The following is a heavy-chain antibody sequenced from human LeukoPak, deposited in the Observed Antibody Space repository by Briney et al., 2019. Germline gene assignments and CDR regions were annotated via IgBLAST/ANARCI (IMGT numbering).Heavy chain of an antibody. V-gene: IGHV3-30*04. CDR2: ISYDGSNK. Sequence: GGSLRLSCAASGFTFSSYAMHWVRQAPSKGLEWVAVISYDGSNKYYADSVKGRFTISRDNSKNTLYLQMNSLRAEDTAVYYCARGGWDSMIVVVIALDYWGQGTLVTVSS. CDR1: GFTFSSYA. D-gene: IGHD3-22*01. J-gene: IGHJ4*02. CDR3: ARGGWDSMIVVVIALDY.